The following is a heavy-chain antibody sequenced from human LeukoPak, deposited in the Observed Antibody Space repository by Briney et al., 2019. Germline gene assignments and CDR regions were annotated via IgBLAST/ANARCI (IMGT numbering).Heavy chain of an antibody. CDR1: GFTFSSYA. CDR3: ARVARGRYSSSWYLFVFDY. CDR2: ISYDGSNK. J-gene: IGHJ4*02. Sequence: PGGSLRLSCAASGFTFSSYAMHWVRQAPGKGLEWVAVISYDGSNKYYADSVKGRFTISRDNSKNTLYLQMNSLRAEDTAVYYCARVARGRYSSSWYLFVFDYWGQGTLVTVSS. D-gene: IGHD6-13*01. V-gene: IGHV3-30*04.